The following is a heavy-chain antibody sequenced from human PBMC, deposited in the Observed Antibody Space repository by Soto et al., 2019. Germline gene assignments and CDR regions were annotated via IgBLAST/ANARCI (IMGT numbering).Heavy chain of an antibody. V-gene: IGHV4-59*01. CDR2: IYYSGST. J-gene: IGHJ4*02. D-gene: IGHD5-18*01. Sequence: PSETVSLTCTVSCGSIISYYWRWIRQPPGKGLEWIGYIYYSGSTNYSPSLKSRVTISVDTSKNQFSLKLSSVTAADTAVYYCAREPAEDTAMGYYFDYWGQGTLVTVSS. CDR3: AREPAEDTAMGYYFDY. CDR1: CGSIISYY.